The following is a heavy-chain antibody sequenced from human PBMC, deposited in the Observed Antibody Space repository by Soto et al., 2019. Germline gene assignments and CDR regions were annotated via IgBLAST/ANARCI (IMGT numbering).Heavy chain of an antibody. CDR1: GASISGFY. Sequence: SETLSLTCTVPGASISGFYWSWIRKSAGKGLEWIGRIYATGTTDYNPSLKSRVMMSVDTSKKQFSLKLGSVTAADTAVYYCVRDGTKTLRDWFDPWGQGISVTVSS. V-gene: IGHV4-4*07. CDR3: VRDGTKTLRDWFDP. J-gene: IGHJ5*02. CDR2: IYATGTT. D-gene: IGHD1-1*01.